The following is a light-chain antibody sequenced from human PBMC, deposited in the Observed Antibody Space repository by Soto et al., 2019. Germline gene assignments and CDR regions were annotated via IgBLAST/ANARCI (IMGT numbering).Light chain of an antibody. V-gene: IGKV3-15*01. Sequence: EIVMTQSPATLSVSPGERATLSCRASQSVSSNLAWYQQKPGQAPRLLIYGVSTRATGIPARFSGSGSGTEFTLTISSLQSEDFAVYYCQQYNNWPPRDTFGQGTKLEIK. CDR3: QQYNNWPPRDT. J-gene: IGKJ2*01. CDR1: QSVSSN. CDR2: GVS.